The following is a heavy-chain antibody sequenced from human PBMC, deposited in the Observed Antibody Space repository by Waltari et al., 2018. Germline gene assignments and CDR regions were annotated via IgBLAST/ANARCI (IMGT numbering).Heavy chain of an antibody. CDR3: ARDRTLVVGASPSVDY. CDR1: GFRISNSA. V-gene: IGHV3-30*04. D-gene: IGHD2-15*01. CDR2: RADDGTIE. J-gene: IGHJ4*02. Sequence: QVQLVESGGGVVQPGRSRRLSCAASGFRISNSAIHLVRQVPGKGLEWVALRADDGTIEYYIDSVKGRFTISRDKSKNTLYLHMTSLRPEDTAVYYCARDRTLVVGASPSVDYWGQGTLGTFSS.